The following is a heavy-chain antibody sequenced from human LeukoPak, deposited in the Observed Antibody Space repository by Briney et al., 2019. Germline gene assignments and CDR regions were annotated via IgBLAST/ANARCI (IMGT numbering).Heavy chain of an antibody. J-gene: IGHJ4*02. CDR2: IIPISGTA. D-gene: IGHD2-2*01. CDR1: GGTFSSYA. V-gene: IGHV1-69*01. Sequence: VASVKVSCKASGGTFSSYAISWVRQAPGRGLEWMGGIIPISGTANYAQKFQGRVTITADESTSTAYMELSSLRSEDTAIYYCATYCSSANCYIWGYYFDYWGQGTLVTVSS. CDR3: ATYCSSANCYIWGYYFDY.